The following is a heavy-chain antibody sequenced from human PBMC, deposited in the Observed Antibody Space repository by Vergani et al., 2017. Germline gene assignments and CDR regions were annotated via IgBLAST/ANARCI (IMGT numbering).Heavy chain of an antibody. Sequence: QVQLVQSGAEVKKPGASVKVSCKASGFTFTGYYMHWVRQAPGQGLEWMGRINPNSGGTNYAQKFQGRVTMTRDTSISTAYMELSRLRSDDTAVYYCARDPPIFRGYYFDYWGQGTLVTVSS. CDR3: ARDPPIFRGYYFDY. J-gene: IGHJ4*02. CDR1: GFTFTGYY. V-gene: IGHV1-2*06. CDR2: INPNSGGT. D-gene: IGHD3-9*01.